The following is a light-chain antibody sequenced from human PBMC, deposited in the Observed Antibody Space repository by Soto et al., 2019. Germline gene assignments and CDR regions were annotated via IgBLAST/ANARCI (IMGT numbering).Light chain of an antibody. Sequence: EIVLTQSPASVSLSPGGRATLSCRASRTVNSQLAWYQQKPGQAPRLLIYDTFNRAAGIPARFSDSETGTDFTLTINNLEPEDSAVYYCQQRWDWPLTFGGGTKV. CDR3: QQRWDWPLT. CDR1: RTVNSQ. J-gene: IGKJ4*01. V-gene: IGKV3-11*01. CDR2: DTF.